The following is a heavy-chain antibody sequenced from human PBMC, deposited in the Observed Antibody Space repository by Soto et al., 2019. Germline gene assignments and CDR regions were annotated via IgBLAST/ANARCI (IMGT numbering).Heavy chain of an antibody. V-gene: IGHV4-59*08. CDR2: IYYTGTT. CDR1: DSPISSYY. D-gene: IGHD3-22*01. J-gene: IGHJ4*01. Sequence: SETLSLTCTVSDSPISSYYWGWFRQPPGLGLEWVGYIYYTGTTTYNPSLRSRVAISLDASKSQFSLNLTSVTAGDTAGYFCGRLAGYYQAFDSWAPRALLTVSS. CDR3: GRLAGYYQAFDS.